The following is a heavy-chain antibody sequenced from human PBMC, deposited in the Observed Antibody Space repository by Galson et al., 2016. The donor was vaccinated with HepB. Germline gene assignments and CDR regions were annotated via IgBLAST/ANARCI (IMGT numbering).Heavy chain of an antibody. V-gene: IGHV4-39*01. CDR2: FYYSGNT. J-gene: IGHJ4*02. CDR3: ARHSGAVEGIAFDS. Sequence: SETLSLTCTVSGGSISSSSYYWDWIRQPPGKGLEWIGSFYYSGNTYYSPSLKSRVTISVDTSKNQFSLKLSSVTAADTAVYYCARHSGAVEGIAFDSWGQGTLVTVSS. D-gene: IGHD1-26*01. CDR1: GGSISSSSYY.